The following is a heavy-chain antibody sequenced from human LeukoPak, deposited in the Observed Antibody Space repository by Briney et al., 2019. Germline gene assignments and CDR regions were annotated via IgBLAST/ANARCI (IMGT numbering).Heavy chain of an antibody. CDR1: GGSISSYY. CDR3: ARYIVGAVDY. V-gene: IGHV4-59*04. CDR2: IYYSGST. J-gene: IGHJ4*02. D-gene: IGHD1-26*01. Sequence: SETLSLTCTVSGGSISSYYWSWIRQPPGKGLEWIGYIYYSGSTYYNPSLKSRVTISVDTSKNQFSLKLSSVTAADTAVYYCARYIVGAVDYWGQGTLVTVSS.